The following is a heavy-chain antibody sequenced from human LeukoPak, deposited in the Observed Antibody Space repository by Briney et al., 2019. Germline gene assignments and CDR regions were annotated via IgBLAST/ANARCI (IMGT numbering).Heavy chain of an antibody. CDR1: GFTFSSYG. CDR2: ISYDGSNK. CDR3: AKDRQPLHLLAYCFDY. V-gene: IGHV3-30*18. J-gene: IGHJ4*02. Sequence: GRSLRLSCAASGFTFSSYGMHWVRQAPGKGLEWVAVISYDGSNKYYADSVKGRFTISRDNSKNTLYLQMNSLRAEDTAVYYCAKDRQPLHLLAYCFDYWGQGTLVTVSS. D-gene: IGHD1-26*01.